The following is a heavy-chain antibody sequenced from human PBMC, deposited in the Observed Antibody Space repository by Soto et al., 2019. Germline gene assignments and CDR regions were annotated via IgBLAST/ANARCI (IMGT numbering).Heavy chain of an antibody. CDR1: GFTFSSYS. CDR3: ARGGDTSGSWPRY. V-gene: IGHV3-21*01. J-gene: IGHJ4*02. CDR2: ISSSSTYT. Sequence: PGGSLRLSCAASGFTFSSYSMNWVRQAPGKGLEWVSSISSSSTYTYYADSVKGRFTIPRDDAKNSLFLQMSSLGVEDTAVYYCARGGDTSGSWPRYWGQGTLVTVSS. D-gene: IGHD3-22*01.